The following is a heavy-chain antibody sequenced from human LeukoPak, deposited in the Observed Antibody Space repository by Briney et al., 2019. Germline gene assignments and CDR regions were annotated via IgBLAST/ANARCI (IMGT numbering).Heavy chain of an antibody. Sequence: GGSLRLSCAASGFTFSAYDMHWVRQATGKGLEWVSGIDTAGDTYYPGSVKGRFTISKENAKNSLYLQMNSLRAGDTAVYYCARGSVAGNHAFDIWGQGTVVTVSS. V-gene: IGHV3-13*01. D-gene: IGHD6-19*01. CDR1: GFTFSAYD. CDR3: ARGSVAGNHAFDI. CDR2: IDTAGDT. J-gene: IGHJ3*02.